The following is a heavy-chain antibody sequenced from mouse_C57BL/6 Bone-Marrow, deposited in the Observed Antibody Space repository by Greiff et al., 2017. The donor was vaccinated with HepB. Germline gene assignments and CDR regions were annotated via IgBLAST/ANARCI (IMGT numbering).Heavy chain of an antibody. CDR2: IDPSDSYT. V-gene: IGHV1-69*01. Sequence: QVQLQQPGAELVMPGASVKLSCKASGYTFTSYWMHWVKQRPGQGLEWIGEIDPSDSYTNYNQKFKGKSTLTVDKSSSTAYMQLSSLTSEDSAVYYCARAPIYYGNLCYAMDYWGQGTSVTVSS. CDR3: ARAPIYYGNLCYAMDY. D-gene: IGHD2-1*01. J-gene: IGHJ4*01. CDR1: GYTFTSYW.